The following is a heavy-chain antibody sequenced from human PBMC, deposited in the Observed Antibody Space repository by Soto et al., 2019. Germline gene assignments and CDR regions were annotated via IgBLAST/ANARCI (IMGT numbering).Heavy chain of an antibody. CDR1: GYTFTSYD. J-gene: IGHJ4*02. CDR3: AXVGXXGPIAALSN. V-gene: IGHV1-8*01. D-gene: IGHD6-6*01. CDR2: MNPNSGNT. Sequence: GXXVKVSCKASGYTFTSYDINWVRQATGQGLEWMGWMNPNSGNTGYAQKFQGRVTMTRNTSISTAYMELSSLRSEDTAVYYCAXVGXXGPIAALSNWGQGTLVTVSS.